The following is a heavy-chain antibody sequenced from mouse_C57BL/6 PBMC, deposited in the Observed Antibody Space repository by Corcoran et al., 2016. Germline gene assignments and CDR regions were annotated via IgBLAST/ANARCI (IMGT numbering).Heavy chain of an antibody. CDR3: ARYKTTVVFDY. D-gene: IGHD1-1*01. Sequence: QVQLQQSGAELVKPGASVKISCKASGYAFSSYWMNWVKQRPGKGLEWIGQIYPGDGDTNYNGKFKGKATLTVNKSSSTAYMELRSLTSEDSAVYYCARYKTTVVFDYWGQGTTLTVSS. J-gene: IGHJ2*01. CDR2: IYPGDGDT. V-gene: IGHV1-80*01. CDR1: GYAFSSYW.